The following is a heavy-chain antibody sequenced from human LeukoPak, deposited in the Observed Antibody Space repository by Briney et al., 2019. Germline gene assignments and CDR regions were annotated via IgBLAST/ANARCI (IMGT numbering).Heavy chain of an antibody. J-gene: IGHJ4*02. Sequence: GGALRLSCIASGFTFGDYAMNWVRQAPGKGLEWVGFIRCKAYGGTTEYAASVKGRFTISRDDSKNIAYLQMNSLKTEDTAVYYCTRGFGDFDYWGQGTLIIV. CDR3: TRGFGDFDY. D-gene: IGHD3-16*01. V-gene: IGHV3-49*04. CDR2: IRCKAYGGTT. CDR1: GFTFGDYA.